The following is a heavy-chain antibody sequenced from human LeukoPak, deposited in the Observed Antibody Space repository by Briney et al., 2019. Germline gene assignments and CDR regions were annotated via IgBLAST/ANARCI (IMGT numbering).Heavy chain of an antibody. Sequence: PGGSLRLSCAASGFTVSSYYMSWVRQAPGKGLEWVSVIYSGGSTYYADSVKGRFTISRDNSKNTLYLQMNSLRAEDTAVYYCARDGYREAISPIALNAFDIWGQGTMVTVSS. CDR2: IYSGGST. J-gene: IGHJ3*02. CDR1: GFTVSSYY. V-gene: IGHV3-66*01. CDR3: ARDGYREAISPIALNAFDI. D-gene: IGHD3-9*01.